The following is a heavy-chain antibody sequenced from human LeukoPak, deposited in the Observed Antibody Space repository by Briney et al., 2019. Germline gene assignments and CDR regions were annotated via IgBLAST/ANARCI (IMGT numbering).Heavy chain of an antibody. Sequence: QSGGSLRLSCAASGFTLSNYWMHWVRQAPGKGLVWVSRINSDGSSTSYADSVKGRFTISRDNAKNTLYLQMNSLRAEDTAIYYCARDYCSSTSCYLAGVDYWGQGTLVTVSS. D-gene: IGHD2-2*01. CDR1: GFTLSNYW. V-gene: IGHV3-74*01. CDR3: ARDYCSSTSCYLAGVDY. CDR2: INSDGSST. J-gene: IGHJ4*02.